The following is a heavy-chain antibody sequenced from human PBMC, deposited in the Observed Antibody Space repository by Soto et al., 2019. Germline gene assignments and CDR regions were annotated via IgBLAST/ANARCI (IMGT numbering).Heavy chain of an antibody. CDR3: ARYSASFNWFDP. CDR2: AYPSGST. V-gene: IGHV4-38-2*01. J-gene: IGHJ5*02. Sequence: SETLSLTCADSGDSISRDYYWAWIRQSPGKGLEWIGSAYPSGSTYYNPSVKSRVTMSLDMAQNQFSLTLTSVTAADTAIYYCARYSASFNWFDPWVQGTLVTVSS. CDR1: GDSISRDYY. D-gene: IGHD6-6*01.